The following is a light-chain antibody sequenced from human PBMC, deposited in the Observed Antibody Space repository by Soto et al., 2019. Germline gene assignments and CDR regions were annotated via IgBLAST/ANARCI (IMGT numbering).Light chain of an antibody. CDR2: EVS. V-gene: IGLV2-14*01. CDR1: SGDVGGYDY. Sequence: QSALAQPASVSGPPGQSITISCTGTSGDVGGYDYVSWYQHHPGKAPKLMISEVSNRPSGVSNRFSGSKSGNTASLTISGLQAEDEADYYCTSYTSRSHVVFGGGTKLTVL. CDR3: TSYTSRSHVV. J-gene: IGLJ2*01.